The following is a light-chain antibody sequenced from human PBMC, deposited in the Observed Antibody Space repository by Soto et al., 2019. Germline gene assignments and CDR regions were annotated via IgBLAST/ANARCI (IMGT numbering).Light chain of an antibody. Sequence: DIQMTQSPSTLSASIGDRVTITCRASESISSWLAWYQQKPGKAPKVLIYKASSLQTGVPSRFSGSGSGTEFTLTISSLQPDDFATYDCQQYDSSPWTFGQGTKVELK. V-gene: IGKV1-5*03. J-gene: IGKJ1*01. CDR2: KAS. CDR3: QQYDSSPWT. CDR1: ESISSW.